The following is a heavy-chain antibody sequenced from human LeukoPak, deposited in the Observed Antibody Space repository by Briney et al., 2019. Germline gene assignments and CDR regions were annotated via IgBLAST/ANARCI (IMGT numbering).Heavy chain of an antibody. V-gene: IGHV1-2*02. Sequence: ASVTVSCKASGYTFTDYYMHWVRQAPGQGLEWMGWINPNSGGTNYAQKFQGRVTMTRDTSISTAYMELSRLRSDDTAVYYCARGLCYYDSSGYCELDYWGQGTLVTVSP. CDR1: GYTFTDYY. CDR2: INPNSGGT. J-gene: IGHJ4*02. D-gene: IGHD3-22*01. CDR3: ARGLCYYDSSGYCELDY.